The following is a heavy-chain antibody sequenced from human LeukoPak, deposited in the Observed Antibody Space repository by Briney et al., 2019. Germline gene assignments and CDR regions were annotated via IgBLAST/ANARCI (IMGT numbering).Heavy chain of an antibody. CDR1: GYTFVNYD. Sequence: ASVKVSCKPSGYTFVNYDINWVRQAPGQGLEWMGWMNPTSGNTGFAHKFQDRVSMTRDISTSTAFMELSSLRSEDTAIYFCAMTSPAGYNLVGAFDTGGQGTMVIVSA. J-gene: IGHJ3*02. CDR3: AMTSPAGYNLVGAFDT. CDR2: MNPTSGNT. V-gene: IGHV1-8*01. D-gene: IGHD5-24*01.